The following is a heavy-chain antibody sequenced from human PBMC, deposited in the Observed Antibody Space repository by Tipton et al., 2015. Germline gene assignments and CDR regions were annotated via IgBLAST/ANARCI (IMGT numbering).Heavy chain of an antibody. D-gene: IGHD2/OR15-2a*01. CDR1: GFTLSTYW. V-gene: IGHV3-7*01. Sequence: SLRLSCEASGFTLSTYWMSWVRQTPGQGLDWVANTKQEGSEKHYVDSVKGRFTISRDNAKNSLDLQMNSLRAEDTAVYYCVRDGPPDSPTSGFFQYWGQGTLVTVSS. CDR2: TKQEGSEK. CDR3: VRDGPPDSPTSGFFQY. J-gene: IGHJ1*01.